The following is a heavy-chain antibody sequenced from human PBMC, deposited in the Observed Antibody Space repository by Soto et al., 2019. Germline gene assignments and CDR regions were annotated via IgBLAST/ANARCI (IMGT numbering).Heavy chain of an antibody. CDR2: IWYDGSNK. Sequence: QVQLVESGGGVVQPGRSLRLSCAASGFSFSDYGMHWVRQAPGKGLEWVALIWYDGSNKYYEDSVKGRFTISRDNSKNTLFLQMNSLRVEDTAVYYCARGSHNWNIRAFDFYYNLDVWGQGTTVTVSS. V-gene: IGHV3-33*01. D-gene: IGHD1-20*01. CDR3: ARGSHNWNIRAFDFYYNLDV. J-gene: IGHJ6*03. CDR1: GFSFSDYG.